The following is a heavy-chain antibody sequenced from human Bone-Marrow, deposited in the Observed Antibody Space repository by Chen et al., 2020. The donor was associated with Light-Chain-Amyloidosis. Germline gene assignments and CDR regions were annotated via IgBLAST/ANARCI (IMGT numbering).Heavy chain of an antibody. Sequence: EVQLVESGGGLVQPGRSLRLSCAASGFTFEDSAMHWVRQAPGKGLEWLAGISWNSYSIAYADSVKGRFTLFRDNAKNSLFLQKNSLRAEDTALYYGAKDVWPGTTRYFEDWGQGTLVTVSS. V-gene: IGHV3-9*01. J-gene: IGHJ4*02. CDR2: ISWNSYSI. CDR3: AKDVWPGTTRYFED. CDR1: GFTFEDSA. D-gene: IGHD1-7*01.